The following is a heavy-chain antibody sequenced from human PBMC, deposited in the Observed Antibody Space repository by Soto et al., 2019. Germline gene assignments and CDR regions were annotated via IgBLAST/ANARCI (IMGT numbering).Heavy chain of an antibody. CDR2: INHSGST. J-gene: IGHJ6*03. V-gene: IGHV4-34*09. CDR3: VRDNSRVYYYYMDV. D-gene: IGHD1-26*01. CDR1: GGSFSGYY. Sequence: PSETLSLTCAVYGGSFSGYYWSWIRQPPGKGLEWIGYINHSGSTNYNPPLKSRVTISVDTSKNQFSLKLSSVTAADTAVYYCVRDNSRVYYYYMDVWGKGTTVTVSS.